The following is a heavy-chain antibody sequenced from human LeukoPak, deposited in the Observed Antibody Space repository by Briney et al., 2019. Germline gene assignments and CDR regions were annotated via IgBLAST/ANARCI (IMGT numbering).Heavy chain of an antibody. V-gene: IGHV4-31*03. J-gene: IGHJ1*01. D-gene: IGHD4-17*01. Sequence: SETLSLTCTVSGGSISSGGYYWSWIRQHPGKGLEWIGYIYYSGSTYYNPSLKSRVTISVDTSKNQFSLKLSSVTAADTAVYYCAIDGYGDSEYFQHWGQGTLVTVSS. CDR3: AIDGYGDSEYFQH. CDR1: GGSISSGGYY. CDR2: IYYSGST.